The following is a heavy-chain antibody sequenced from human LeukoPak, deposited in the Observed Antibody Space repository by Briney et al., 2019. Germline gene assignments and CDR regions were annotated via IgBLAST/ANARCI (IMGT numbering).Heavy chain of an antibody. CDR2: IYHSWST. J-gene: IGHJ4*02. CDR3: SRVDGSGSYQLFDY. Sequence: PSQTLSLTCAVSGGSISSGGYSWSWLRQPPGKGLEWIGYIYHSWSTYYNPSLKSRVTISVDRSKNQFSLKLSSVSAADTAVYYCSRVDGSGSYQLFDYWGQGTLVTVSS. CDR1: GGSISSGGYS. D-gene: IGHD3-10*01. V-gene: IGHV4-30-2*01.